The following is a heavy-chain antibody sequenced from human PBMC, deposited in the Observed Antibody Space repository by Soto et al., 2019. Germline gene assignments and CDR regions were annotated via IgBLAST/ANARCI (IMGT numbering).Heavy chain of an antibody. CDR3: ARQPPSAWYPHYGMEV. D-gene: IGHD6-19*01. CDR1: GYSFTSYL. V-gene: IGHV5-51*01. Sequence: XESLKIFREGSGYSFTSYLLVWVRQMPGKGLEWMGIIYPGDSDTRYSPSFQGQVTISADKSISTAYMQWSSLKASDTAMYYCARQPPSAWYPHYGMEVWGQGTTVTVSS. J-gene: IGHJ6*02. CDR2: IYPGDSDT.